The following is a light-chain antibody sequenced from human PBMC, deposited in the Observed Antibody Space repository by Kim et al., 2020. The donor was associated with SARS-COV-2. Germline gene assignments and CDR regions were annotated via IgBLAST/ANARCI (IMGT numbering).Light chain of an antibody. Sequence: VPPGQTASITCSGDKLGDKYACWYQQKPGQSPVLVIYQDSKRPSGIPERFSGSNSGNTATLTISGTQAMDEADYYCQAWDSSTHWVFGGGTQLTVL. CDR3: QAWDSSTHWV. CDR2: QDS. V-gene: IGLV3-1*01. CDR1: KLGDKY. J-gene: IGLJ3*02.